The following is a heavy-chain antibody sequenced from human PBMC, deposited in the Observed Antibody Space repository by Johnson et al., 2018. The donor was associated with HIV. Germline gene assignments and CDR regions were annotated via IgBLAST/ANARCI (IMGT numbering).Heavy chain of an antibody. CDR1: GFTFITYW. CDR2: IKQDGSEK. D-gene: IGHD2-2*01. Sequence: MMLVESGGDLVQPGGSLRLSCAASGFTFITYWMSWVRQAPGKGLEWVANIKQDGSEKYYVGSVKGRFTISRDNAKNSLYLQMNSLRAEDTALYYCARGYCSSTSCYAFFLPFDIWGQGTMVTVSS. J-gene: IGHJ3*02. V-gene: IGHV3-7*03. CDR3: ARGYCSSTSCYAFFLPFDI.